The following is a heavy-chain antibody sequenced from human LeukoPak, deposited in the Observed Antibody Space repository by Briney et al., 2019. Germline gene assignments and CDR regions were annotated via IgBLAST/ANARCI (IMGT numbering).Heavy chain of an antibody. Sequence: SGPTLVNPTQTLTLTCTFSGCSLSTSGVAVGWIRQPPGKALEWLALIYWDGDKRYNSSLKSRLTVTKDTSKNQVVLTMTSMDPVDTATYYCAHSKTGLLILYYFDYWGQGTLVTVSS. CDR1: GCSLSTSGVA. V-gene: IGHV2-5*02. D-gene: IGHD2-15*01. CDR3: AHSKTGLLILYYFDY. CDR2: IYWDGDK. J-gene: IGHJ4*02.